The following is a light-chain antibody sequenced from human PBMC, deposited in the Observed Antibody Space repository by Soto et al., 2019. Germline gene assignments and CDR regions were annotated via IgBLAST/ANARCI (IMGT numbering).Light chain of an antibody. CDR1: QTITTW. CDR2: DAS. J-gene: IGKJ5*01. Sequence: IQITQSPSTLSASVGDRVSITCRASQTITTWLAWYQKKPGKVPKLLIYDASSLESGVPSRFSGSGSGTDFTLTISSLQPEDFATYYCQQFNNYPRTFGQGTRLEI. CDR3: QQFNNYPRT. V-gene: IGKV1-5*01.